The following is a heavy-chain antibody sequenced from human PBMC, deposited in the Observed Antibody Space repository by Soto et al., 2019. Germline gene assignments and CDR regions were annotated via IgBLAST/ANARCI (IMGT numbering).Heavy chain of an antibody. V-gene: IGHV1-3*01. CDR1: GYTFTRYT. CDR3: ARGIATGQLDP. Sequence: QVQLVQSGAEVKKPGASVKISCKASGYTFTRYTMNWVRQATGQRLEWMGWINPDNGNTKSSQKFQDRVIITRDTSASTSYMDLSSLRSEDTAVYYCARGIATGQLDPWGQGTLVIGSS. J-gene: IGHJ5*02. CDR2: INPDNGNT. D-gene: IGHD2-15*01.